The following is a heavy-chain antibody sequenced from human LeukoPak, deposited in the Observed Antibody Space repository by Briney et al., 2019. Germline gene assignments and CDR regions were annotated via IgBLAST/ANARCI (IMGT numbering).Heavy chain of an antibody. Sequence: PSETLSLTCTVSGGSISSYYWSWIRQPPGKGLEWIGYIYYSGSTNYNPSLKSRVTISVDTSKNQSSLKLSSVTAADTAVYYCARSTVTRLFDYWGQGTLVTVSS. CDR1: GGSISSYY. J-gene: IGHJ4*02. CDR3: ARSTVTRLFDY. D-gene: IGHD4-17*01. CDR2: IYYSGST. V-gene: IGHV4-59*01.